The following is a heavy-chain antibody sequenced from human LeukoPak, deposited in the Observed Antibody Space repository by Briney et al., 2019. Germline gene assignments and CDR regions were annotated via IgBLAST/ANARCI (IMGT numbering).Heavy chain of an antibody. J-gene: IGHJ4*02. CDR3: ARGGRAAAWLLPGDD. Sequence: GGSLRLSCVASGFSFSDYWMSWVRQAPGKGLEWVANIKEDGTAKFYGDSVKGRFTVSRDNAQNSLFLQLNNLRAEDTGVYFWARGGRAAAWLLPGDDWGQGTLVTVSS. CDR2: IKEDGTAK. D-gene: IGHD6-13*01. CDR1: GFSFSDYW. V-gene: IGHV3-7*01.